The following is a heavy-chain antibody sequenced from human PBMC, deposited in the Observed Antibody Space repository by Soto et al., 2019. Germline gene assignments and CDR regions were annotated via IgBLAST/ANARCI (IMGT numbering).Heavy chain of an antibody. CDR1: GGSISSSNW. D-gene: IGHD4-4*01. CDR2: IYHSGST. J-gene: IGHJ5*02. CDR3: ARFIPLTTRIENNWFDP. Sequence: QVQLQESGPGLVKPSGTLSLTCAVSGGSISSSNWWSWFRHPPGKGLGWMGEIYHSGSTNYNPSLKSRVTISVDKSKNQFSLKLSSVTAADTAVYYCARFIPLTTRIENNWFDPWGQGTLVTVSS. V-gene: IGHV4-4*02.